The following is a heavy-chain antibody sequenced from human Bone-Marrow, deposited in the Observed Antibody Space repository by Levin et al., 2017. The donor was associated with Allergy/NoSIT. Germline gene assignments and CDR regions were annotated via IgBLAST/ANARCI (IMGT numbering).Heavy chain of an antibody. D-gene: IGHD6-19*01. V-gene: IGHV3-30*03. CDR3: ARDMRTDIAVVGTVDNYFDY. Sequence: SGGSLRLSCAASGFMFTTYGMHWVRQAPGKGLEWVALISSDGSNKYYGDSVQGRFTISRDNSKHTLFLQMNSLRSEDTAVYYCARDMRTDIAVVGTVDNYFDYWGQGTLVTVSS. CDR2: ISSDGSNK. J-gene: IGHJ4*02. CDR1: GFMFTTYG.